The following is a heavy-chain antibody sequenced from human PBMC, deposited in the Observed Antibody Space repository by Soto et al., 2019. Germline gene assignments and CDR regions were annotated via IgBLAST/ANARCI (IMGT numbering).Heavy chain of an antibody. CDR3: ARGSGSYHLFDY. CDR2: IKQDGSEK. Sequence: PGGSLRLSCAASVFTFSSYWMSWFRQAPGKGLEWVANIKQDGSEKYYVDSVKGRFTISRDNAKNSLYLQMNSLRAEDTAVYYCARGSGSYHLFDYWGQGTLVTVSS. D-gene: IGHD1-26*01. V-gene: IGHV3-7*01. J-gene: IGHJ4*02. CDR1: VFTFSSYW.